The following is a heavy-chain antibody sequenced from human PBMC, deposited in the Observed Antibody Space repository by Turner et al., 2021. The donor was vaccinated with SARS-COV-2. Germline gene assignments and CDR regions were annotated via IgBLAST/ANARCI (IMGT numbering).Heavy chain of an antibody. J-gene: IGHJ3*02. CDR1: VFTVSSNY. CDR3: ARGHSSGWHQSGAFDI. D-gene: IGHD6-19*01. V-gene: IGHV3-53*01. CDR2: IYSGGST. Sequence: EVQLVESGGGLIQPGGSLRLSCAASVFTVSSNYMSWVRQAQGKGLEGVSVIYSGGSTYYADSVKGRFTISRDNSKNTLYLQMNSLRAEDTAVYYCARGHSSGWHQSGAFDIWGQGTMVTVSS.